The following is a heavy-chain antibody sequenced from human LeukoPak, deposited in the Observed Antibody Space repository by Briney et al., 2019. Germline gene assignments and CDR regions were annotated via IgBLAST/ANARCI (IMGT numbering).Heavy chain of an antibody. CDR2: IYASGNT. Sequence: PSETLSLTCTVSGGSISTYYWSLIRQPAGKGLDWIGRIYASGNTNYNPSLKSRVTMSLDTSKNQFSLRLTSVTAADTAVYYCAREYSSSSGKNAFDVWGQGTMVTVSS. V-gene: IGHV4-4*07. J-gene: IGHJ3*01. CDR1: GGSISTYY. CDR3: AREYSSSSGKNAFDV. D-gene: IGHD6-6*01.